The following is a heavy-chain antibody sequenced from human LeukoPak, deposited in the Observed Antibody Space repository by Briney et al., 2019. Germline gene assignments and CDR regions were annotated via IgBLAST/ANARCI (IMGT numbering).Heavy chain of an antibody. CDR1: GFTFSTYW. V-gene: IGHV3-74*01. Sequence: PGGSLSLSCAASGFTFSTYWMHWVRQAPGKGLVWVSRIKSDGSTNYADSVKGRFTISRDNAKNTVSLQMNSLRAEDTGVYYCARAPSEIGGYYPEYFRNWGQGTLVTVSS. CDR2: IKSDGST. J-gene: IGHJ1*01. CDR3: ARAPSEIGGYYPEYFRN. D-gene: IGHD3-22*01.